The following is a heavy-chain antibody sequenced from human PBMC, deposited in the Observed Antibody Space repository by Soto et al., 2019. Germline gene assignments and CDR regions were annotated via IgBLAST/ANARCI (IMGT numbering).Heavy chain of an antibody. D-gene: IGHD6-19*01. Sequence: ASVKVSCKASGYTFTSYGISWVRQAPGQGLEWMGWISAYNGNTNYAQKLQGRVTMTTDTSTSTAYMELRSLRSDDTAVYYCAREVEVGSGGYVGYYMDVWGKGTTVTVSS. CDR3: AREVEVGSGGYVGYYMDV. J-gene: IGHJ6*03. CDR2: ISAYNGNT. CDR1: GYTFTSYG. V-gene: IGHV1-18*01.